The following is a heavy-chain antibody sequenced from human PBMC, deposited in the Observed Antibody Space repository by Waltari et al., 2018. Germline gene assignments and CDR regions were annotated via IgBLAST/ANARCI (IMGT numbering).Heavy chain of an antibody. CDR1: GYPFTGYY. CDR3: ARGGPPHYGDAGYFDY. V-gene: IGHV1-2*02. D-gene: IGHD4-17*01. J-gene: IGHJ4*02. CDR2: INPNSGGT. Sequence: QVQLVQSGAEVKKPGASVKVSCKASGYPFTGYYMPWMRQAPGQGLEWMGWINPNSGGTNYAQKFQGRVTMTRDTSISTAYMELSRLRSDDTAVYYCARGGPPHYGDAGYFDYWGQGTLVTVSS.